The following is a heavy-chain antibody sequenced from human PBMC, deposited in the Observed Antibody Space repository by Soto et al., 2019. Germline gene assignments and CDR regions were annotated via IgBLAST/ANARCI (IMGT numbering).Heavy chain of an antibody. D-gene: IGHD2-21*02. Sequence: QVQLVESGGGVVQPGRSLRLSCAASGFTFSSYGMHWVRQAPGKGLEWVAVIWYDGSNKYYADSVKARFTSSRDNSKNPVYLQMNRRSAEDTSVYYCARGARLRGEASRAACYFDYWGHGTLGGVSS. V-gene: IGHV3-33*01. CDR3: ARGARLRGEASRAACYFDY. CDR1: GFTFSSYG. J-gene: IGHJ4*01. CDR2: IWYDGSNK.